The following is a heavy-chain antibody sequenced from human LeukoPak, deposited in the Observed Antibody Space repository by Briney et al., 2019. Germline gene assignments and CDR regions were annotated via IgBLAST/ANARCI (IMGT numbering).Heavy chain of an antibody. CDR2: MNPNSGNT. V-gene: IGHV1-8*01. CDR1: GHTFTTYH. CDR3: ARGSVTTTLNFDY. D-gene: IGHD4-17*01. J-gene: IGHJ4*02. Sequence: ASVKVSCKATGHTFTTYHLHCVRQAPGQGLEWRGWMNPNSGNTGYAQKFQGRVTMTRNTSISTAYMELSSLRSEDTAVYYCARGSVTTTLNFDYWGQGTLVTVSS.